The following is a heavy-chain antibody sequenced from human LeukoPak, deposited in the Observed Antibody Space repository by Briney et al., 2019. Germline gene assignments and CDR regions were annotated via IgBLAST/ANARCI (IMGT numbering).Heavy chain of an antibody. Sequence: ASVKVSCKASGYSFTNYGISWVRQAPGQGLEWMGYIITYNGNTNYAQKFQGRVTMTRDTSISTAYMELSRLRSDDTAVYYCARYNKNDVFDYWGQGTLVTVSS. J-gene: IGHJ4*02. CDR3: ARYNKNDVFDY. CDR1: GYSFTNYG. D-gene: IGHD1-1*01. V-gene: IGHV1-18*01. CDR2: IITYNGNT.